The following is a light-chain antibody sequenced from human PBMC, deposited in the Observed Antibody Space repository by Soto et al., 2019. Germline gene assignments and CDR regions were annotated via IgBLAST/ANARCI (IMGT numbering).Light chain of an antibody. CDR3: QQFGSLPYT. V-gene: IGKV3-20*01. Sequence: ENVLTQSPGTLSLSPGERATLSCRASQIVNINCLAWYQHKPGQAPRLLIYGASRRAAAIPDRFSGSGSGTDFTLSISRLEPEDFAVYHCQQFGSLPYTFGQGTKLEI. CDR1: QIVNINC. CDR2: GAS. J-gene: IGKJ2*01.